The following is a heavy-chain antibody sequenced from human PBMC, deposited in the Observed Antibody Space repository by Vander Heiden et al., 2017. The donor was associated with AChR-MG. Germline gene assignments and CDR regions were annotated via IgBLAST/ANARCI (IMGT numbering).Heavy chain of an antibody. V-gene: IGHV3-30-3*01. CDR3: VPRMDYDSSFVGA. Sequence: QVQLVESGGGVVQPGRSLRLSCAASTFPFSTYAMHWVRQAPGKGLEWLSIISYDGNKQYYADFVKGRFTISRDNSRNMLYLQMNSLRAEDTAVYFCVPRMDYDSSFVGAWGQGTRVTVSS. D-gene: IGHD3-22*01. J-gene: IGHJ5*02. CDR1: TFPFSTYA. CDR2: ISYDGNKQ.